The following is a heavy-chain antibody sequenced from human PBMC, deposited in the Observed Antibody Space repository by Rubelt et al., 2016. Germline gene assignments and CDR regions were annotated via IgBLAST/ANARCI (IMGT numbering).Heavy chain of an antibody. J-gene: IGHJ4*02. CDR3: ARDHSSGWYLEGFFDY. CDR2: IYHSGRT. V-gene: IGHV4-38-2*02. Sequence: QVQLQESGPGLVKPSETLSLTCTVSGYSISSGYYWGWIRQPPGKGLEWIGSIYHSGRTSYNPSLKSRVTIAVDTSKTQFSLKLRSVTAADTAVYYCARDHSSGWYLEGFFDYWGQGTLVTVSS. D-gene: IGHD6-19*01. CDR1: GYSISSGYY.